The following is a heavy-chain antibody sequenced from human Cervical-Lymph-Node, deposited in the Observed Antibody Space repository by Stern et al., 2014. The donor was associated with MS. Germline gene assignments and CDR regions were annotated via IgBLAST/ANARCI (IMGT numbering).Heavy chain of an antibody. J-gene: IGHJ4*02. V-gene: IGHV4-61*01. CDR2: ISYSGST. Sequence: QEQLVQSGPGLVKPSETLSLTCTVSGASVTSASYYWTWIRQPPGKGLEWIGYISYSGSTNYNPSLKSRVTILVDTSKNQFSLKLSAVTAADTAVYYCARDPLGHYYFDYWGQGTLVTVSS. CDR1: GASVTSASYY. CDR3: ARDPLGHYYFDY. D-gene: IGHD3-16*01.